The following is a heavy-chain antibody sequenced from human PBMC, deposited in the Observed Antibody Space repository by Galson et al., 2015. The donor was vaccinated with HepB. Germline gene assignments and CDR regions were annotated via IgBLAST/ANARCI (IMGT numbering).Heavy chain of an antibody. CDR1: GGTFSSSV. D-gene: IGHD4-11*01. V-gene: IGHV1-69*13. J-gene: IGHJ6*03. CDR3: ARDEYSNGSYYDMDV. CDR2: LIPIFGTQ. Sequence: SVKVSCKASGGTFSSSVISWVRQAPGQGLEWMGGLIPIFGTQNYAQKLQGRVTITADESTSTAYMELSSLKSEDTAVYYCARDEYSNGSYYDMDVWGKGTTVTVSS.